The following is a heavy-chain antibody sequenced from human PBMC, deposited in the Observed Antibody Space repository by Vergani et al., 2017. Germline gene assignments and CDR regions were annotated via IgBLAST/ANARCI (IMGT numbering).Heavy chain of an antibody. CDR1: GGSFSGYY. CDR2: INHSGST. D-gene: IGHD3-22*01. J-gene: IGHJ6*02. V-gene: IGHV4-34*01. Sequence: QVQLQQWGAGLLKTSEPLSLTCAVYGGSFSGYYWSWIRQPPGKGLEWIGEINHSGSTNYNPSLKSRVTISVDTSKNQFSLKLSSVTAADTAVYYCARAQSYYYDSSGYWEGVYYYGMDVWGQGTTVTVSS. CDR3: ARAQSYYYDSSGYWEGVYYYGMDV.